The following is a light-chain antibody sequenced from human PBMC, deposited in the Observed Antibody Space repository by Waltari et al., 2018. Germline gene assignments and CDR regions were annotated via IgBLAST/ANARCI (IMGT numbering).Light chain of an antibody. V-gene: IGLV2-14*03. J-gene: IGLJ1*01. CDR3: SSYTSSSTLYV. CDR2: DVS. Sequence: QSALTQPASVSGSPGQSITISCTGTSSDVGGYNYVSWYQQHQGKAPKLMIYDVSNRPSGVSNRFSGSKSGNTASLTISGLQAEDEADYYCSSYTSSSTLYVFGTGTKVTVL. CDR1: SSDVGGYNY.